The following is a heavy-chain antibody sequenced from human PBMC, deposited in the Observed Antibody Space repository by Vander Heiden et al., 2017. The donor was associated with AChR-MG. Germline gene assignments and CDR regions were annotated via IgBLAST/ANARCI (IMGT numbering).Heavy chain of an antibody. CDR3: ARDLGQWLLQTGYYYGMDV. CDR1: GFTFSSYR. Sequence: EVQLVESGGGLVQPGWSLRLSCAASGFTFSSYRMNWVRQAPGKWLEWVSYISSSSSTIYYADSVKGRFTISRDNAKNSLYLQMNSLRDEDTAVYYCARDLGQWLLQTGYYYGMDVWGQGTTVTVSS. J-gene: IGHJ6*02. CDR2: ISSSSSTI. D-gene: IGHD6-19*01. V-gene: IGHV3-48*02.